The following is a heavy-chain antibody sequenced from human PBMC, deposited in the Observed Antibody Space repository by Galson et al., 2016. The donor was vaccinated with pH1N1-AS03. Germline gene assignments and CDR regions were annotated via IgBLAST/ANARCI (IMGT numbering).Heavy chain of an antibody. CDR2: ISPIFGSA. CDR1: GGTLNNYA. V-gene: IGHV1-69*06. Sequence: SVKVSCKASGGTLNNYAVNWVRRAPGQGLEWMGGISPIFGSANHAQKFQGRVTITADIFTNTAYMELSGLSSEDTAGYYCVSGLTYHFGSGSVFWGQGTLVTVSS. J-gene: IGHJ4*02. CDR3: VSGLTYHFGSGSVF. D-gene: IGHD3-10*01.